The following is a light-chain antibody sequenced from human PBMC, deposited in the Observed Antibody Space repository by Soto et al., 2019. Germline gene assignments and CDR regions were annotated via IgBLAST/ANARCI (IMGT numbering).Light chain of an antibody. CDR3: AAWDDSLSGVV. CDR2: RSN. CDR1: SSNIGSNY. V-gene: IGLV1-47*01. J-gene: IGLJ2*01. Sequence: QSLLTQPPSASGTPGQRVTISCSGSSSNIGSNYVYWYQQLPGTAPKLLIYRSNQRPSGVPDRFSGSKSGTSASLAISGLRSEDEADYYCAAWDDSLSGVVFGGGTKLTVL.